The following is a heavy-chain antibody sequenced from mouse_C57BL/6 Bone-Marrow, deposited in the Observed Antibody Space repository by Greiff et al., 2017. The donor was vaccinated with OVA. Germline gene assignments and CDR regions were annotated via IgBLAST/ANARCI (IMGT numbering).Heavy chain of an antibody. Sequence: DVKLLESGPGLVKPSQSLSLTCSVTGYSITSGYYWNWIRQFPGNKLEWMGYISYDGSNNYNPSLKNRISITRDTSKNQFFLKLNSVTTEDTATYYCARDYYGSSYAMDYWGQGTSVTVSS. D-gene: IGHD1-1*01. CDR3: ARDYYGSSYAMDY. CDR2: ISYDGSN. V-gene: IGHV3-6*01. CDR1: GYSITSGYY. J-gene: IGHJ4*01.